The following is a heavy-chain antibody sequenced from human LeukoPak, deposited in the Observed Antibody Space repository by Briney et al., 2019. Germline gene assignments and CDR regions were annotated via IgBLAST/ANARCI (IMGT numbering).Heavy chain of an antibody. D-gene: IGHD4-17*01. CDR2: IGTAGDT. V-gene: IGHV3-13*01. CDR3: ARVSSYGDYLNAFDI. J-gene: IGHJ3*02. Sequence: PGGSLRLSCAASGFTCSSYDMHWVRQATGKGLEWVSAIGTAGDTYYPGSVKGRFTISRENAKNSLYLQMNSLRAGDTAVYYCARVSSYGDYLNAFDIWGQGTMVTVSS. CDR1: GFTCSSYD.